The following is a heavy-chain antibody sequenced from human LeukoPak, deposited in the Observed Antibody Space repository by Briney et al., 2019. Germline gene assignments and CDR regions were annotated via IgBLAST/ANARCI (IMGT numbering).Heavy chain of an antibody. CDR2: INPSGGST. CDR1: GYTFTSCY. D-gene: IGHD4-17*01. V-gene: IGHV1-46*01. CDR3: ARGPFLYGDHRALDY. Sequence: ASVKVSCKASGYTFTSCYMHWVRRAPGQGLEWMGIINPSGGSTSYAQKFQGRVTMTRDTSTSTVYMELSSLRSEDTAVYYCARGPFLYGDHRALDYWGQGTLVTVSS. J-gene: IGHJ4*02.